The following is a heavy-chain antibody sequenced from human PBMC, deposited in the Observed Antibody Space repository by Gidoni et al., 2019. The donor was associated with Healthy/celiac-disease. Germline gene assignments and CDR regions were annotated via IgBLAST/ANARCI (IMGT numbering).Heavy chain of an antibody. D-gene: IGHD2-21*02. V-gene: IGHV4-39*01. Sequence: QLQLQESGPGLVKPSETLSLTCTVSAGSLSSSSYYWRWIRPPPGKGLEWSGSIYFSGSTYYNPSLKSRVTISVDTSKNQFSLKLSSVTAADTAVYYCARAYCGGDCYSDPYYYYYYGMDAWGQGTTVTVSS. CDR3: ARAYCGGDCYSDPYYYYYYGMDA. CDR1: AGSLSSSSYY. J-gene: IGHJ6*02. CDR2: IYFSGST.